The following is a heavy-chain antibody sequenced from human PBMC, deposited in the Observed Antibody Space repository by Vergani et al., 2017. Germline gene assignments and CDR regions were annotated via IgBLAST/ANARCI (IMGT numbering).Heavy chain of an antibody. V-gene: IGHV4-59*01. D-gene: IGHD3-9*01. CDR3: ARAPYDILTGYYGHNWFDP. CDR1: GGSISSYY. CDR2: IYYSGST. J-gene: IGHJ5*02. Sequence: QVQLQESGPGLVKPSETLSLTCTVSGGSISSYYWSWIRQPPGKGLEWIGYIYYSGSTNYNPSLKSRVTISVDTSKNQFSLKLSSVTAADTAVYYCARAPYDILTGYYGHNWFDPGGQGTLVTVSS.